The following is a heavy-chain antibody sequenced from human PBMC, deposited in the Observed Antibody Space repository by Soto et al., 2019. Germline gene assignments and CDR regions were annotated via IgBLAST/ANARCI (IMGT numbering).Heavy chain of an antibody. CDR1: GYSLTELS. J-gene: IGHJ6*02. D-gene: IGHD2-15*01. Sequence: ASVKVSCKVSGYSLTELSMHWVRQAPGKGLAWMGGFDPEDGETIYAQKFQGRVTMTEDTSTDTAYMELSSLRSEDTAVYYCATGFWNCSGGSCYTKYHYYGIDVWGQGTTVTVSS. V-gene: IGHV1-24*01. CDR3: ATGFWNCSGGSCYTKYHYYGIDV. CDR2: FDPEDGET.